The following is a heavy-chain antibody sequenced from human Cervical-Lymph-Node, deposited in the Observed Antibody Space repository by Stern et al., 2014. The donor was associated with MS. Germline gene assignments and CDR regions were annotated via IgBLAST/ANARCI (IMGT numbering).Heavy chain of an antibody. J-gene: IGHJ4*02. CDR3: AKGGSGSYLD. D-gene: IGHD1-26*01. V-gene: IGHV3-30*04. CDR1: GFVFRRYA. Sequence: VQLVESGGGVVQPGRSLRLSCAASGFVFRRYALHWVRQAPGKGRAWVALISYDGRDRYYTDSVKGRFTVSRDNSNNTVDLEMNSLRLEDTAVYYCAKGGSGSYLDWGQGSLVTVSS. CDR2: ISYDGRDR.